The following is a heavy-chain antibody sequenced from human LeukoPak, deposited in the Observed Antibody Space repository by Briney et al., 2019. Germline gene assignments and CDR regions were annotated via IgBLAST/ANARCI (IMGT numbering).Heavy chain of an antibody. CDR1: GYIFTKYW. CDR2: IYPGDSDI. V-gene: IGHV5-51*01. Sequence: GESLKISCKASGYIFTKYWIAWVRQMPGKGLEWMGIIYPGDSDIRCSPPFQGQVTISADKSTNTAYLQWSSLKASDTARYYCARHFGYSGYDGDYWGQGTLVTASS. J-gene: IGHJ4*02. CDR3: ARHFGYSGYDGDY. D-gene: IGHD5-12*01.